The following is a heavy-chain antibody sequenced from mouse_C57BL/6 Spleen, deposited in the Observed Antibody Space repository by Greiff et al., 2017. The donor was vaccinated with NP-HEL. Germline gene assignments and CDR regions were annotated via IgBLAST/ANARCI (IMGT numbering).Heavy chain of an antibody. CDR3: TRRGGGSSY. Sequence: VQLQQSGAELVRPGASVTLSCKASGYTFTDYEMHWVKQTPVHGLEWIGAIDPETGGTAYNQKFKGKAILTADKSSSTAYMELRSLTSEDSAVYYCTRRGGGSSYWGQGTTLTVSS. J-gene: IGHJ2*01. CDR1: GYTFTDYE. CDR2: IDPETGGT. V-gene: IGHV1-15*01. D-gene: IGHD1-1*01.